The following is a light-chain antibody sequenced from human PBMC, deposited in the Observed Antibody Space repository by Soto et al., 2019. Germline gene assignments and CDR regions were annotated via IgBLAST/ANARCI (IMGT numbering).Light chain of an antibody. J-gene: IGKJ1*01. Sequence: EIVLTQSPATLSSFPGDRVTISCRASQYINTRLTWYQHRPGQAPRPLIYQTSIRAAGIPARFSASGSGTDFTLTISDVQPEDFALYYCHQRQSWPRTFGQGTKVDI. CDR1: QYINTR. CDR2: QTS. CDR3: HQRQSWPRT. V-gene: IGKV3-11*01.